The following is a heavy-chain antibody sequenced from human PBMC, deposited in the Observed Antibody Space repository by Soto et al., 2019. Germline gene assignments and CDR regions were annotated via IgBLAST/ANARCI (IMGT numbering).Heavy chain of an antibody. D-gene: IGHD2-15*01. CDR2: IKTKSEGEAT. V-gene: IGHV3-15*07. CDR1: DFTITNAW. J-gene: IGHJ6*02. Sequence: EVQLVESGGGLVKPGGSLRLSCAASDFTITNAWMNWVRQAPGKGLEWVGRIKTKSEGEATDYAAPLKGRFTISRDDSKNTLFLKIKSLKAEGTAVYYCTTGSVEGVWGQGATVTVSS. CDR3: TTGSVEGV.